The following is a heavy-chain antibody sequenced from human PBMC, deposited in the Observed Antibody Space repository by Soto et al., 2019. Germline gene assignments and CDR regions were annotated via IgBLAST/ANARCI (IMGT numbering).Heavy chain of an antibody. Sequence: ESGGGLVKPGGSLRLSCAASGFTFSGYSMNWVRLAPGKGLEWVSSISSSSKNIYYADSVKGRFTISRDNAKDLLYLQMNSLRAEDTAVYYCARDPSDLWEPDQYFQYWGQGTLVTVSS. CDR1: GFTFSGYS. V-gene: IGHV3-21*01. CDR2: ISSSSKNI. J-gene: IGHJ1*01. CDR3: ARDPSDLWEPDQYFQY. D-gene: IGHD1-26*01.